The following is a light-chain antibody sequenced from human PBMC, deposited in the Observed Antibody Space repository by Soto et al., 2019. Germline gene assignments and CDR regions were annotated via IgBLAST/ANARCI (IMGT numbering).Light chain of an antibody. V-gene: IGKV3-20*01. J-gene: IGKJ1*01. Sequence: LTLSPDTMSFSSGKRVTLSCSAIQSVSSSYLAWYQQKPGQAPRLLIYGASSRATGIPDRFSGSGSGTDFTLTISRLEPEDFAVYYWQQYGSSPRTFGEVTSVDI. CDR1: QSVSSSY. CDR3: QQYGSSPRT. CDR2: GAS.